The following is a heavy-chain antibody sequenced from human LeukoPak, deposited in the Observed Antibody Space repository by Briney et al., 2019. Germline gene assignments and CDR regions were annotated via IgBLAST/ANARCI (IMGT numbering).Heavy chain of an antibody. CDR3: TRSAVVLPYYFDY. V-gene: IGHV1-24*01. D-gene: IGHD3-22*01. CDR1: GYTLTELS. J-gene: IGHJ4*02. CDR2: FDPESGET. Sequence: ATVKVSCKFSGYTLTELSMHWVRQAPGKGLEWMGSFDPESGETLYAQEFQGRVTLTEDTSADTAYMEPISLRSEDTALYYCTRSAVVLPYYFDYWGQGTLVTVSS.